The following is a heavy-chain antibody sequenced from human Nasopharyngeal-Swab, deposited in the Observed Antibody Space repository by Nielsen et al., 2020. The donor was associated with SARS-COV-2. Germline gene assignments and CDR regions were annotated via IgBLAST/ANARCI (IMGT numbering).Heavy chain of an antibody. CDR1: GFKFDDFS. CDR3: VKDWAYGGGGYYMDV. D-gene: IGHD2-21*01. V-gene: IGHV3-43*01. J-gene: IGHJ6*03. CDR2: ISWDGGNR. Sequence: GESLKISCAASGFKFDDFSMHWVRQGPGKGLEWVSLISWDGGNRFYADSVKGRFTISRDNWKDSLYLQMNGLRAEDTAIYYCVKDWAYGGGGYYMDVWGKGTAVTVSS.